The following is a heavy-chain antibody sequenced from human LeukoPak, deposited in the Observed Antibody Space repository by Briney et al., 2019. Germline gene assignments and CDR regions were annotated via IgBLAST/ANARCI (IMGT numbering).Heavy chain of an antibody. CDR1: GFTFSTYA. CDR3: ARADEQLLDY. Sequence: PGGSLRLSCAASGFTFSTYAIHWVRQAPGKGLEWVAVISFDGVNTFYADSVKGRFTISRDNSNNSLYLQMNSLRAEDTAVYYCARADEQLLDYWGQGTLVTVSS. D-gene: IGHD6-6*01. V-gene: IGHV3-30*04. CDR2: ISFDGVNT. J-gene: IGHJ4*02.